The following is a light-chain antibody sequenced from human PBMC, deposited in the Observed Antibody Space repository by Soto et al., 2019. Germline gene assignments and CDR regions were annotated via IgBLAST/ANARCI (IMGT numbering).Light chain of an antibody. V-gene: IGLV6-57*02. Sequence: NFMLTQPHSVSESPGKTVAISCTGSSGSIASNYVQWYQQRPGSAPTTVIYEHNQRPSGVPDRFSGSIDISSNSASLTISGLKTEDEADYSCQSYDSTNWVFGGGTKLTVL. CDR2: EHN. CDR3: QSYDSTNWV. CDR1: SGSIASNY. J-gene: IGLJ3*02.